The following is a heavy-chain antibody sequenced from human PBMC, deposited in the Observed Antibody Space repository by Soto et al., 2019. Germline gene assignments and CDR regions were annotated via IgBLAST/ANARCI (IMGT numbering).Heavy chain of an antibody. CDR1: GFTFSSYA. CDR2: ISYDGSNK. J-gene: IGHJ4*02. D-gene: IGHD5-18*01. CDR3: ARGNTPHVDTAMVNFAY. V-gene: IGHV3-30-3*01. Sequence: GGSLRLSCAASGFTFSSYAMHWVRQAPGKGLEWVAVISYDGSNKYYADSVKGRFTISRDNSKNTLYLQMNSLRAEDTAVYYCARGNTPHVDTAMVNFAYWGQGTLVTVSS.